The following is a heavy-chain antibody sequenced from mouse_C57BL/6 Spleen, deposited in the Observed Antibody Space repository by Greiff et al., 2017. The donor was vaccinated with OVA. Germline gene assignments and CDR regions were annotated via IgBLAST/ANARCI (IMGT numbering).Heavy chain of an antibody. Sequence: QVQLQQSGAELVKPGASVKLSCKASGYTFTSYCMHWVKQRPGQGLEWIGMIYPSSGSTYYNEKFKCKATLTVDKSSSTAYMQLSSLTSEDSAVYYCARYAPSYCLYFDVWGTGTTVTVSS. V-gene: IGHV1-64*01. CDR3: ARYAPSYCLYFDV. CDR2: IYPSSGST. CDR1: GYTFTSYC. J-gene: IGHJ1*03. D-gene: IGHD2-10*01.